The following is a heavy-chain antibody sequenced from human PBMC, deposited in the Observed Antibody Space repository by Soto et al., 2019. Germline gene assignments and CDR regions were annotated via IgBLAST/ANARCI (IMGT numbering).Heavy chain of an antibody. D-gene: IGHD3-10*01. Sequence: ASVKVSCKASGYTFTGYYMRWVRQAPGQGLEWMGWINPNSGGTNYAQKFQGWVTMTRDTSISTAYMELSRLRSDDTAVYYCARWYYYGSGSYYMDYWGQGTLVTVSS. CDR3: ARWYYYGSGSYYMDY. V-gene: IGHV1-2*04. CDR2: INPNSGGT. J-gene: IGHJ4*02. CDR1: GYTFTGYY.